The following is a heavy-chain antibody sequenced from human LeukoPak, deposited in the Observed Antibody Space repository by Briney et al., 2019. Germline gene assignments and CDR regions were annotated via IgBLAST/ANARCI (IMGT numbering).Heavy chain of an antibody. V-gene: IGHV3-7*01. CDR1: GFTFSTHW. D-gene: IGHD6-13*01. CDR3: ARDSAGNDY. CDR2: IKQDGSEK. Sequence: GGSLRLSCEASGFTFSTHWMSWVRQAPTKGLEWVANIKQDGSEKYYVESVKGRFTNSRDNAKNSLYLQMNSLRAEDTAMYYCARDSAGNDYWGQGTLVTVSS. J-gene: IGHJ4*02.